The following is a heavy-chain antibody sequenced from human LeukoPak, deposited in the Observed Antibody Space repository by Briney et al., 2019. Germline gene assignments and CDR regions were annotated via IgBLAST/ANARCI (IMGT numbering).Heavy chain of an antibody. CDR1: VGSITSYY. V-gene: IGHV4-59*08. D-gene: IGHD3-22*01. Sequence: PSETLSLTCTVSVGSITSYYWSWIRQPPGKGLEWIGYIYYSGNTNYNPSLKSRVTISIDTSKNQFTLNLSSVTASDTAVYYCTRLGKNYYDTSSFYVPWGQGTLVTVSS. CDR2: IYYSGNT. CDR3: TRLGKNYYDTSSFYVP. J-gene: IGHJ5*02.